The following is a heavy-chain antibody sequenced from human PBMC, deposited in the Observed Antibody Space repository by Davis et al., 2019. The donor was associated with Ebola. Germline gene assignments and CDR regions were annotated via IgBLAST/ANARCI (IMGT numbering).Heavy chain of an antibody. CDR3: AKFSRAGESD. Sequence: GESLKISCAASGFAFSDSYMSWVRQAPGKGLEWISYITSSGSYTEYADSVKGRITISRDNAKNSLFLQVNSLRDEDTAVYYCAKFSRAGESDWGQGTLVTVSS. V-gene: IGHV3-11*03. CDR2: ITSSGSYT. CDR1: GFAFSDSY. J-gene: IGHJ4*02. D-gene: IGHD6-13*01.